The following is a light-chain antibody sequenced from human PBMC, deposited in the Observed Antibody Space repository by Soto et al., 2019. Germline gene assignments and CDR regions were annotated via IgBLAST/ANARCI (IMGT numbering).Light chain of an antibody. V-gene: IGKV3-11*01. J-gene: IGKJ4*01. CDR1: QSVSTY. CDR2: DAS. Sequence: EIVLTQSPATLSLSPGARATLSCRASQSVSTYLAWYQQKPGQAPRLLIYDASNRATGIPARFSGSGSGTDCTLTISSLEPEDFALYYCQQLSHWPRTCGGGTEVEIK. CDR3: QQLSHWPRT.